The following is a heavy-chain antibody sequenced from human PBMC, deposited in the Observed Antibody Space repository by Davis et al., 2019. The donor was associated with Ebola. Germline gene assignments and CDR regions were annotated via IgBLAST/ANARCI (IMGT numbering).Heavy chain of an antibody. CDR1: GYTFTGYY. V-gene: IGHV1-2*02. J-gene: IGHJ6*03. CDR2: INPNSGGT. D-gene: IGHD6-6*01. Sequence: ASVKVSCKASGYTFTGYYMHWVRQAPGQGLEWMGWINPNSGGTNYAQKFQGRVTMTRDTSISTAYMELSRLRSDDTAVYYCARVSGDSSSPEGDYYYYYMDVWGKGTTVTVSS. CDR3: ARVSGDSSSPEGDYYYYYMDV.